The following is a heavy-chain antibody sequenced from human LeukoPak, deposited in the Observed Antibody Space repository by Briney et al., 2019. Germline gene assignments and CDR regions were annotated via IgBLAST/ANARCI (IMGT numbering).Heavy chain of an antibody. CDR1: SASISSSPYF. V-gene: IGHV4-39*02. D-gene: IGHD3-10*01. CDR3: AANSADYNTLGSSYKV. J-gene: IGHJ4*02. CDR2: ISYTGTT. Sequence: SETLSLTCTVSSASISSSPYFWAWIRQSPGKGLEWVGTISYTGTTYYNPSLKSRVTISVDTSKNHFSLKLSSVTAADTAVYYCAANSADYNTLGSSYKVWGQGTLVTVSS.